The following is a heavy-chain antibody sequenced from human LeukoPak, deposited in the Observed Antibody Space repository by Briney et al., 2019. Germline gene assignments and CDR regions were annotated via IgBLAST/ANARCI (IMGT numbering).Heavy chain of an antibody. Sequence: ASVKVSCKASGYTFTSYGISGVRQAPGQGLEWMGWISAYNGNTNYAQKLQGRVTMTTDTSTSTAYMELRSLRSDDTAVYYCARWDYGGNSGDYWGQGTLVTVSS. CDR2: ISAYNGNT. CDR1: GYTFTSYG. CDR3: ARWDYGGNSGDY. D-gene: IGHD4-23*01. J-gene: IGHJ4*02. V-gene: IGHV1-18*01.